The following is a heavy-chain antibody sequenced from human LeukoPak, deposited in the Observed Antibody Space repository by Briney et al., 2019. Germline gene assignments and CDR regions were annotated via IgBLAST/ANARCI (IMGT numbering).Heavy chain of an antibody. CDR1: GFTFSNYA. CDR3: ARDFQWLRAMDV. Sequence: GGSLRLSCAASGFTFSNYAMHWVRQAPGKGLEWVAVMSYDGSNKYYADSVKGRFTISRDNSKNTLYVQMNSLRVEDTAVYYCARDFQWLRAMDVWGQGTTVTV. CDR2: MSYDGSNK. D-gene: IGHD6-19*01. J-gene: IGHJ6*02. V-gene: IGHV3-30-3*01.